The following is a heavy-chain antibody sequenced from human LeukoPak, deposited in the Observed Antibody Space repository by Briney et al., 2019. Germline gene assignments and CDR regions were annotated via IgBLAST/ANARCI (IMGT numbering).Heavy chain of an antibody. CDR2: ISSSGSTI. D-gene: IGHD3-10*02. CDR3: AELGITMIGGV. Sequence: GGSLRLSCAASGFTFSSYEMNWVRQAPGKGLEWVSYISSSGSTIYYADPVKGRLTISRDNAKNSLYLQMKSLRAEDTAVYYCAELGITMIGGVWGKGTTVTISS. CDR1: GFTFSSYE. J-gene: IGHJ6*04. V-gene: IGHV3-48*03.